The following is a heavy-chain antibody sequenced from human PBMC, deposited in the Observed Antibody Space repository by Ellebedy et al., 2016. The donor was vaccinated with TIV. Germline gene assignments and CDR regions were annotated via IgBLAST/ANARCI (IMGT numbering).Heavy chain of an antibody. D-gene: IGHD4-17*01. CDR1: GYIFTANY. J-gene: IGHJ5*02. CDR3: AREVYGDSLNWFDP. V-gene: IGHV1-18*04. Sequence: ASVKVSCKASGYIFTANYIHWVRQAPGQGPEWMGWISAYTGETRYSQKYQGRVTLTTDTSTTTAYMELRSLRSDDTAVYYCAREVYGDSLNWFDPWGQGTLVTVSS. CDR2: ISAYTGET.